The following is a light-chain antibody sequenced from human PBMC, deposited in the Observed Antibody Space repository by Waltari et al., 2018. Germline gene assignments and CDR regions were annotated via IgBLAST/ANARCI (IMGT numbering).Light chain of an antibody. V-gene: IGKV3D-15*01. Sequence: EIVMKQSPATLSLDPGERATLSYRASQSVSSSLAWYQQKPGQAPRLLINGASSRATGIPDRFSGSGSVTDFTLTISSLEPEDVGVYYCLQRSNWPFTFGPGTKLDIK. CDR1: QSVSSS. J-gene: IGKJ3*01. CDR3: LQRSNWPFT. CDR2: GAS.